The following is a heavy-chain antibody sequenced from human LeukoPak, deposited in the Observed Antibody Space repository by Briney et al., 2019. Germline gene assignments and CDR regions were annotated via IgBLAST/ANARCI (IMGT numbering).Heavy chain of an antibody. V-gene: IGHV1-18*01. J-gene: IGHJ4*02. CDR2: INPNSGGT. Sequence: GASVKVPCKASGGTFSSYAISWVRQAPGQGLEWMGWINPNSGGTNYAQKFQGRVTMTTDTSTSTAYMELRSLRSDDTAVYYCARDSSITMVRGVMAPDYWGQGTLVTVSS. CDR1: GGTFSSYA. D-gene: IGHD3-10*01. CDR3: ARDSSITMVRGVMAPDY.